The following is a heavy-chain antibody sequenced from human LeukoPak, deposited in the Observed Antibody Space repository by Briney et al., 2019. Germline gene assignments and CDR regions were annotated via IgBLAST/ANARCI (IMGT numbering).Heavy chain of an antibody. Sequence: SETLSLTCAVYGGSFSGYYWSWIRQPPGKGLKWIGEINHSGSTNYNPSHKSRVTISVDTSKNQFSLKLSSVTAADTAVYYCARHGLWYYGSGSYYKKGYYFDYWGQGTLVTVSS. CDR2: INHSGST. V-gene: IGHV4-34*01. J-gene: IGHJ4*02. D-gene: IGHD3-10*01. CDR3: ARHGLWYYGSGSYYKKGYYFDY. CDR1: GGSFSGYY.